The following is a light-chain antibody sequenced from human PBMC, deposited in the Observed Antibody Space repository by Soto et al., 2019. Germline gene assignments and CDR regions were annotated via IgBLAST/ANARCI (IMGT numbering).Light chain of an antibody. Sequence: EIVLTHSPATLSLSPCERATLSFSASQSVSSYLAWYQQKPGQAPRLLIYDASNRATGIPARFSGSGSGTDFTLTISSLEPEDFAVYYCQQRSNWPPITFGQGTRLEIK. CDR1: QSVSSY. V-gene: IGKV3-11*01. J-gene: IGKJ5*01. CDR2: DAS. CDR3: QQRSNWPPIT.